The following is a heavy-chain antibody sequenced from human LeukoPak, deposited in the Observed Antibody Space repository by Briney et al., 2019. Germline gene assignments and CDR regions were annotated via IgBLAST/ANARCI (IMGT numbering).Heavy chain of an antibody. CDR3: EIQNKRARPNCDN. D-gene: IGHD2/OR15-2a*01. Sequence: PSETLSLTCSVSGGSISSSNYYWDWIRQPPGKGLEWVGAIYYTGSTYYNPSLKGRVTISGDTSKNQFSLKLSSVTAADTAAYYCEIQNKRARPNCDNWGQGTLVTVSS. J-gene: IGHJ4*02. CDR2: IYYTGST. V-gene: IGHV4-39*01. CDR1: GGSISSSNYY.